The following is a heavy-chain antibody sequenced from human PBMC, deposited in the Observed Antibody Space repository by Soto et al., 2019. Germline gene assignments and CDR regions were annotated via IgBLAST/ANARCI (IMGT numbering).Heavy chain of an antibody. CDR3: ARGDIAAAALEYGMDV. CDR1: GYTFTSYD. J-gene: IGHJ6*02. Sequence: QVQLVQSGAEVKKPGASVKVSCKASGYTFTSYDINWVRQATGQGLEWMGWMSPNSGNTGYAQKFQGRVTMTRNTSISTAYMELSSLRSEDTAVYYCARGDIAAAALEYGMDVWGQGTTVTVSS. D-gene: IGHD6-13*01. CDR2: MSPNSGNT. V-gene: IGHV1-8*01.